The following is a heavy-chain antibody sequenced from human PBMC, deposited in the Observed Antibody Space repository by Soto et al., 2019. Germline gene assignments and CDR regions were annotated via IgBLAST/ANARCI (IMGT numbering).Heavy chain of an antibody. CDR1: GGSISGGGYY. J-gene: IGHJ6*02. CDR3: ARDQEVNYSDYGGSDHYYGMDV. V-gene: IGHV4-31*03. D-gene: IGHD4-17*01. CDR2: IYYTGST. Sequence: SETLSLTCTVSGGSISGGGYYWAWIRHHPGKGLEWIGYIYYTGSTYYNPSLKSRVTISVDTSKNQFSLKLSSVTAADTAVYFCARDQEVNYSDYGGSDHYYGMDVWGQGTTVTVSS.